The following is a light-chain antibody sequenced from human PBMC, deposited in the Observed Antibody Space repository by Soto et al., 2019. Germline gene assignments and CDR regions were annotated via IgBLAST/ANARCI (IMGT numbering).Light chain of an antibody. J-gene: IGKJ2*01. CDR2: AAI. CDR3: QQTYSTPHT. V-gene: IGKV1-39*01. CDR1: QTITTY. Sequence: DIQMTQSPSSLSASVGDRVTITCRASQTITTYLNWYQHKPGKASKLLIYAAISLQSGVPSRLSGSGSGTDFTLTISSLQPEDFATYYCQQTYSTPHTFGQGTKVDIK.